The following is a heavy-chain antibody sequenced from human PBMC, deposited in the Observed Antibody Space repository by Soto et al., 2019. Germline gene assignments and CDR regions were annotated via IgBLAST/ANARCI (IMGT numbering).Heavy chain of an antibody. CDR1: GFTFSSYA. CDR2: ISYDGSNK. J-gene: IGHJ6*02. V-gene: IGHV3-30-3*01. D-gene: IGHD3-3*01. Sequence: QVQLVESGGGVVQPGRSLRLSCAASGFTFSSYAMHWVRQAPGKGLEWVAVISYDGSNKYYADSVKGRFTISRDNSKNTLYLQMNSLRAEDTAVYYCARPYNTIFGVVIPGMDYGMDVWGHGTTVTVSS. CDR3: ARPYNTIFGVVIPGMDYGMDV.